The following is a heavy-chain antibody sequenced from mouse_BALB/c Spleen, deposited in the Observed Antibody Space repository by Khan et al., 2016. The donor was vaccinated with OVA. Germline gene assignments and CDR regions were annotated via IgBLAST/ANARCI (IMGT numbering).Heavy chain of an antibody. D-gene: IGHD2-1*01. CDR3: ARSTPDYYSMDY. CDR2: IWGDGST. Sequence: QVQLKESGPGLVAPSQSLSITCTVSGFSLTSYGVNWVRQPPGKGLEWLGVIWGDGSTNYHSTLKSRLIISKDNSKRQVFLTLNSLQTDDTATYXCARSTPDYYSMDYWGQGTSVTVSS. J-gene: IGHJ4*01. V-gene: IGHV2-3*01. CDR1: GFSLTSYG.